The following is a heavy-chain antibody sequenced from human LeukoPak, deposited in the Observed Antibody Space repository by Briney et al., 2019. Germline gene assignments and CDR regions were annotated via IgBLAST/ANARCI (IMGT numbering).Heavy chain of an antibody. CDR2: VRYDGSNE. CDR1: GFILNNYG. D-gene: IGHD3-10*01. V-gene: IGHV3-30*02. J-gene: IGHJ4*02. CDR3: AKDGHASGTQPARFES. Sequence: GGSLIISCAASGFILNNYGMHWVRQAPGKGLEWVAFVRYDGSNEKYTESVRGRFIISRDNARNNLHLQMNSPRPEDTAVYYCAKDGHASGTQPARFESWGQGTLVTVSS.